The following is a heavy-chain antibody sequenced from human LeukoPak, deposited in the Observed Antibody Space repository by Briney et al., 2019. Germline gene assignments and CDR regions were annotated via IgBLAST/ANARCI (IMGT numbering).Heavy chain of an antibody. CDR3: ARDHRDGCPWGYYFDY. CDR2: IYYSGST. CDR1: GGSISSYY. D-gene: IGHD5-24*01. J-gene: IGHJ4*02. Sequence: PSETLSLTCTVSGGSISSYYWSWIRQPPGKGLEWIGYIYYSGSTNYNPSLKSRVTISVDTSKNQFSLKLSSVTAADTAVYYCARDHRDGCPWGYYFDYWGQGTLVTVSS. V-gene: IGHV4-59*01.